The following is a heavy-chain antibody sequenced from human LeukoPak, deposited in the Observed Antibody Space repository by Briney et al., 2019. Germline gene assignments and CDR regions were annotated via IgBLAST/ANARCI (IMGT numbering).Heavy chain of an antibody. CDR1: GFTFSSYA. J-gene: IGHJ4*02. CDR2: ISGSGGST. CDR3: AKEMGTGSYVSLPPEY. V-gene: IGHV3-23*01. D-gene: IGHD3-10*01. Sequence: PGGSLRLSCAPCGFTFSSYAMSWVRQAPGKGLEWVSAISGSGGSTYYADSVKGRFTISRDNSKDTLYLQMNSLSAAETAAYYCAKEMGTGSYVSLPPEYWGQGTLVTVSS.